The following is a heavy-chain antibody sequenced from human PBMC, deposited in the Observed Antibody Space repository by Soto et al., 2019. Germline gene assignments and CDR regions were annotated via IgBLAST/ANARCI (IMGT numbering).Heavy chain of an antibody. D-gene: IGHD3-3*01. J-gene: IGHJ6*02. CDR1: GGSISSYY. V-gene: IGHV4-59*01. CDR2: IYYSGST. CDR3: ARVSIFGVVNSDYYYGMDV. Sequence: SETLSLACTVSGGSISSYYWSWIRQPPGKGLEWIGYIYYSGSTNYNPSLKSRVTISVDTSKNQFSLKLSSVTAADTAVYYCARVSIFGVVNSDYYYGMDVWGQGTTVTVSS.